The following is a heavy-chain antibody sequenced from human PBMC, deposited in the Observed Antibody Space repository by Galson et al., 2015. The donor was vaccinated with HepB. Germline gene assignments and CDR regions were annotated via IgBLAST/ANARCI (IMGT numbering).Heavy chain of an antibody. Sequence: LSLTCTVSGGSISSYYWSWIRQPAGKGLEWIGRIYTSGSTNYNPSLESRVTMSIDTSKNQFSLILTSVTAADTAVYYCARDRIAVAVSDYFDYWGQGTLVTVSS. V-gene: IGHV4-4*07. J-gene: IGHJ4*02. CDR1: GGSISSYY. CDR2: IYTSGST. D-gene: IGHD6-19*01. CDR3: ARDRIAVAVSDYFDY.